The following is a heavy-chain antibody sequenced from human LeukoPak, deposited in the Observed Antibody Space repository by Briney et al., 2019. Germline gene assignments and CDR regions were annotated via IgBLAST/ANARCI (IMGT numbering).Heavy chain of an antibody. CDR1: GFILSTHG. Sequence: GGSLRLSCAASGFILSTHGMHWVRQAPGKGLEWVAGMWYDGSREDYADSVKGRFTISRDMSKYTLNLQMNSLRVEDTAMFYCARDLSFGSLDFRGQGTLVTVSS. CDR2: MWYDGSRE. CDR3: ARDLSFGSLDF. D-gene: IGHD1-26*01. J-gene: IGHJ4*02. V-gene: IGHV3-33*01.